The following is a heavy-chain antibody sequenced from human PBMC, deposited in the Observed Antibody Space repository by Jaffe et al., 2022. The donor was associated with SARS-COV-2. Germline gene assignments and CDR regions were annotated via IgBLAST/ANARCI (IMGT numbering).Heavy chain of an antibody. V-gene: IGHV1-46*01. J-gene: IGHJ6*02. Sequence: QVQLVQSGAEVKKPGASVKVSCKASGYTFTSYYMHWVRQAPGQGLEWMGIINPSGGSTSYAQKFQGRVTMTRDTSTSTVYMELSSLRSEDTAVYYCARDDVVTPPEDDYYYYGMDVWGQGTTVTVSS. CDR2: INPSGGST. D-gene: IGHD2-21*02. CDR1: GYTFTSYY. CDR3: ARDDVVTPPEDDYYYYGMDV.